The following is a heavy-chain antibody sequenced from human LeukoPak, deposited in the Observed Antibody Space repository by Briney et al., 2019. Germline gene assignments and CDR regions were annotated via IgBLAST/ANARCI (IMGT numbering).Heavy chain of an antibody. CDR2: IYPGDSDS. CDR3: ARHQIGVGVGPPEF. V-gene: IGHV5-51*01. D-gene: IGHD3-3*01. CDR1: GYSFTNYW. J-gene: IGHJ4*02. Sequence: GESLKISCKGSGYSFTNYWIGWVRQMPGKGLEWMGIIYPGDSDSTYSPSFQGQVIISADKSISSAYLQWSNLKASDTAMYYCARHQIGVGVGPPEFWGQGTLVTVSS.